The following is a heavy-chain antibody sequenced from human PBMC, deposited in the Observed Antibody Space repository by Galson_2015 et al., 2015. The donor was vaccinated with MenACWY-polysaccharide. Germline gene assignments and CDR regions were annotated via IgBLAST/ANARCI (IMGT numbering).Heavy chain of an antibody. CDR3: ARDPKQEATTVPTGRFDY. Sequence: SVKVSCKASGYTFTTYAMNWVRQAPGQGLEWMGGINTNTGNPTYAQGFTGRFVFSLDASVSTAYLQISSLKAEDTAVYYCARDPKQEATTVPTGRFDYWGQGTLVTVSP. D-gene: IGHD4-17*01. V-gene: IGHV7-4-1*02. CDR1: GYTFTTYA. CDR2: INTNTGNP. J-gene: IGHJ4*02.